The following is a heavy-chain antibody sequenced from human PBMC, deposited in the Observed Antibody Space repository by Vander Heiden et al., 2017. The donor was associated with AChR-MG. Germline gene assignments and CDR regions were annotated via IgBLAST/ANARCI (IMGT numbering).Heavy chain of an antibody. D-gene: IGHD1-1*01. CDR2: LTGSGTST. CDR3: ARGSGTLDY. CDR1: GFTFRNSA. J-gene: IGHJ4*02. Sequence: EVQLLESGGGLVQPGGALRLACSAFGFTFRNSAMSWVRQAPGKGLEWVSHLTGSGTSTDYADSVKGRFTISRDNSKNTLYLQMNSLRVEDTAMYYCARGSGTLDYWGQGTLVTVSS. V-gene: IGHV3-23*01.